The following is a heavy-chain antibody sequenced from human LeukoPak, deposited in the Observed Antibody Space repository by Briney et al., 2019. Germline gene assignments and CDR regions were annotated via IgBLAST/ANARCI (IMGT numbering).Heavy chain of an antibody. CDR2: IYHSGST. J-gene: IGHJ3*02. D-gene: IGHD3-10*01. CDR1: GYSISSGYY. V-gene: IGHV4-38-2*02. Sequence: SETLSLTCTVSGYSISSGYYWGWIRQPPGKGLEWIGSIYHSGSTYYNPSLKSRVTISVDTSKNQFSLKLSSVTAADTAVYYCARRRITMGRRAFDIWGQGTMVTVSS. CDR3: ARRRITMGRRAFDI.